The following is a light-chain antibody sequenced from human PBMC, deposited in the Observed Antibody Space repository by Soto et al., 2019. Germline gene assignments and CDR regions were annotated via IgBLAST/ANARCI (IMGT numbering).Light chain of an antibody. CDR2: GAS. V-gene: IGKV3-15*01. Sequence: EIVMTQSPATLSVSPGERATLSCRASQSVSNNLAWYQKKPGQAPRLLIYGASTRATGIPARFSGSGSGTEFTLTISSLQSEDFAFYYCQQYNNWWTIGQGNRVDI. CDR1: QSVSNN. J-gene: IGKJ1*01. CDR3: QQYNNWWT.